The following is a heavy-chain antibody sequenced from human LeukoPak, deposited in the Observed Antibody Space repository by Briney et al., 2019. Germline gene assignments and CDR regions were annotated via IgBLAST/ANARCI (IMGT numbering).Heavy chain of an antibody. CDR1: GFTVSSNY. J-gene: IGHJ4*02. CDR3: ASGPYSSGWYSYFDY. V-gene: IGHV3-66*01. D-gene: IGHD6-19*01. CDR2: IYSGGST. Sequence: GGSLRLSCAASGFTVSSNYMSWVRQAPGKGLEWVSIIYSGGSTYYADSVKGRFTISRDSSKNTLYLQMTSLTAADTAVYYCASGPYSSGWYSYFDYWGQGTLVTVSS.